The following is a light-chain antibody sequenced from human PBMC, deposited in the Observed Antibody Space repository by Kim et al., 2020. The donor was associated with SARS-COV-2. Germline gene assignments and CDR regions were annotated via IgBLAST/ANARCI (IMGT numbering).Light chain of an antibody. J-gene: IGLJ7*01. V-gene: IGLV3-19*01. Sequence: LGQTVRITCQGDSLRSYYASWYQQKPGQAPVLVIYGKNNRPSGIPDRFSGSSSGNTASLTITGAQAEDEADYYCNSRDSSGNHAVLGGGTQLTVL. CDR2: GKN. CDR1: SLRSYY. CDR3: NSRDSSGNHAV.